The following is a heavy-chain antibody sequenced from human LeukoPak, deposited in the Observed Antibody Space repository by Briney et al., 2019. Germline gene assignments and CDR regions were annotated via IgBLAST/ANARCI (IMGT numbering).Heavy chain of an antibody. CDR3: TKDASRFFVDA. Sequence: PGGSLRLSCAASGFGFSDFYMSWIRQAPGKGLEWISYISRSGSTIYHADSVKGRFTISRDNAKNSLYLQMDSLRADDTAIYYCTKDASRFFVDAWGQGTLVTVSS. CDR1: GFGFSDFY. J-gene: IGHJ5*02. CDR2: ISRSGSTI. D-gene: IGHD3-3*01. V-gene: IGHV3-11*04.